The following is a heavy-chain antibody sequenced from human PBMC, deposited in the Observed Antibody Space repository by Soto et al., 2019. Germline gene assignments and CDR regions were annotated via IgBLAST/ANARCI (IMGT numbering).Heavy chain of an antibody. Sequence: TSETLSLTCAVYGVSFSGYYWSWIRQPPGKGLEWIGEINHSGSTNYNPSLKSRVTISVDTSKNQFSLKLSSVTAADTAVYYCARERYYYYYMDVWGKGTTVTVSS. V-gene: IGHV4-34*01. J-gene: IGHJ6*03. CDR1: GVSFSGYY. CDR2: INHSGST. CDR3: ARERYYYYYMDV.